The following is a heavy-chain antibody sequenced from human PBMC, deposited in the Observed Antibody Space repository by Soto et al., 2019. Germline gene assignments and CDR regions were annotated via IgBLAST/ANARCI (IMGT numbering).Heavy chain of an antibody. CDR3: ARITGRHLDY. V-gene: IGHV4-39*01. J-gene: IGHJ4*02. Sequence: SETLSLTCTVSSGSISVTNVIWGWVRQPPGKGLEWIGNVDYSGTAYFSPSLATRVTFHVDTSKNQFSLTLYSVTAADTAVYYCARITGRHLDYWGQGTLVTVSS. CDR2: VDYSGTA. D-gene: IGHD1-20*01. CDR1: SGSISVTNVI.